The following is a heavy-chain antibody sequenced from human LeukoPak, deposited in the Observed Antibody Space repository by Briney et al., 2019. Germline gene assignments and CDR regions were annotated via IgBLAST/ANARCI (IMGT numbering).Heavy chain of an antibody. CDR2: IYYSGST. J-gene: IGHJ3*02. Sequence: SETLSLTCTVSGGSISSSSYYWGWIRQPPGTGLEWIGSIYYSGSTYYNPSLKSRVTISVDTSKNQFSLKLSSVTAADTAVYYCARFGGSYLGVFDIWGQGTMVTVSS. CDR3: ARFGGSYLGVFDI. CDR1: GGSISSSSYY. D-gene: IGHD1-26*01. V-gene: IGHV4-39*01.